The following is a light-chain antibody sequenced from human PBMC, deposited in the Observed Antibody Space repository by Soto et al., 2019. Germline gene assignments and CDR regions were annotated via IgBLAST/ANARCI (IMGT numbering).Light chain of an antibody. CDR2: GAS. CDR1: QDINKY. J-gene: IGKJ3*01. V-gene: IGKV1-33*01. Sequence: DIHMTQSPSSLSASVGDRVTITCQASQDINKYLNWYQQKPGKAPKLLISGASNLETGVSSRFSGRGSGADFTFTVSSLQPEDIATYYCQQYDNVPFTFGPGTKLNI. CDR3: QQYDNVPFT.